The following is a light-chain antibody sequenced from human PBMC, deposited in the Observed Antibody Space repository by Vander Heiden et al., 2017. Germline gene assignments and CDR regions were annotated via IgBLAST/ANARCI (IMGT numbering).Light chain of an antibody. CDR2: GAS. CDR3: QQYNNWPPT. Sequence: EIVMTQSPATLSVSPGERATPSCRASQSVSSNLAWYQQKPGQAPRLLIYGASTRATGIPARFSGCGSGTEFTLTISSLQSEDFAVYYCQQYNNWPPTFGQGTKVEIK. J-gene: IGKJ1*01. V-gene: IGKV3-15*01. CDR1: QSVSSN.